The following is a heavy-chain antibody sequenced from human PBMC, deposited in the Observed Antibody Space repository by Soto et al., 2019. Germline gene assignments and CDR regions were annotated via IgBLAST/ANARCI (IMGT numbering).Heavy chain of an antibody. Sequence: PGESLTISCKGSGYIVSSYWSCWVRQMPGKVLEWMGIIFPGDSDTRYSPSFQGQVTISADKSISTAYLQWSSLKASDTAMYYCAREAEYWGQGTLVTVSS. CDR1: GYIVSSYW. CDR3: AREAEY. J-gene: IGHJ4*02. V-gene: IGHV5-51*01. CDR2: IFPGDSDT.